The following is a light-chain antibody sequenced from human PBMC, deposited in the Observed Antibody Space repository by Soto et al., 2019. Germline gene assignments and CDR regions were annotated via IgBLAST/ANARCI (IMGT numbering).Light chain of an antibody. Sequence: QSALTQPRSVSGSPGQSVTIYCTGTSSDVGGYNYVSWYQQHPGKAPKLMIYDVSKRPSGVPDRFSGSKSGNTASLTISGLQAEDEADYSCCSYSGSYTLVFGGGTKLTVL. CDR3: CSYSGSYTLV. J-gene: IGLJ2*01. V-gene: IGLV2-11*01. CDR1: SSDVGGYNY. CDR2: DVS.